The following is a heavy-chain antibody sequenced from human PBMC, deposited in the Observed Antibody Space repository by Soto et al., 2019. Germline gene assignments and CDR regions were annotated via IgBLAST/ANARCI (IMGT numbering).Heavy chain of an antibody. J-gene: IGHJ3*01. CDR1: VFTFEAYS. V-gene: IGHV3-9*01. Sequence: GGSLRLSCASSVFTFEAYSLHWVRQLPGKGLEWVAGISGDSGSSGYADSVRGRFTVSRDNAKNSLFLQMSSLSPEDTALYYCTKRRSARPGFDAFDLWGQGTMVTVSS. CDR2: ISGDSGSS. CDR3: TKRRSARPGFDAFDL.